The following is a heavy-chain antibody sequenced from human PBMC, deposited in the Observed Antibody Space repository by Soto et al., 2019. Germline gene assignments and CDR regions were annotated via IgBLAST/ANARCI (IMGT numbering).Heavy chain of an antibody. D-gene: IGHD3-16*01. CDR3: VMVDNYVTPTPQNV. CDR1: GYIFVNYG. CDR2: ISPYTGNT. Sequence: QVQLVQSGDEAKKPGASVKVSCKASGYIFVNYGIAWVRQAPGQGLEWMGWISPYTGNTRSATKVQRRLTMTTDTSSSTAYMDLGTLTSDDTAVYYFVMVDNYVTPTPQNVWGQGTTVTVSS. V-gene: IGHV1-18*01. J-gene: IGHJ6*02.